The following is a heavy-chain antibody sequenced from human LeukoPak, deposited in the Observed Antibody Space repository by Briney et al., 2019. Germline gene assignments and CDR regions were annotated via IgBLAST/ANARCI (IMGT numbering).Heavy chain of an antibody. Sequence: KASETLSLTCAVYGGSFSGYYWSWIRQPPGKGLEWIGYIYHSGSTYYNPSLKSRVTISVDRSKNQFSLKLSSVTAADTAVYYCARRSNWGLFDYWGQGTLVTVSS. D-gene: IGHD7-27*01. V-gene: IGHV4-30-2*01. CDR2: IYHSGST. CDR3: ARRSNWGLFDY. CDR1: GGSFSGYY. J-gene: IGHJ4*02.